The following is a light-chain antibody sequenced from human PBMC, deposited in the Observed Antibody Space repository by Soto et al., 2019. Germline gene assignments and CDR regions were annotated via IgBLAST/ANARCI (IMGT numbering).Light chain of an antibody. CDR1: SGHSSYA. CDR2: LNSDGSH. J-gene: IGLJ2*01. Sequence: QLVLTQSPSASASLGASVKLTCTLSSGHSSYAIAWHQQQPEKGPRYLMKLNSDGSHTKGDGIPDRLSGSSSGAGRSLTLSSLPSEDEADYYCQTWGTGIHVVFGGGTKLTVL. CDR3: QTWGTGIHVV. V-gene: IGLV4-69*01.